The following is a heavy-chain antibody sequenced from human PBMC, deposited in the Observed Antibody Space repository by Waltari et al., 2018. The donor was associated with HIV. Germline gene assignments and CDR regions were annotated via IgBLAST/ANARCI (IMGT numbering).Heavy chain of an antibody. CDR3: ARGLGYCSSTSCYDDYYYGMDV. CDR2: IDYSGST. Sequence: QVQLQESGPGLVKPSETLSLTCTVSGGSVSSGSYYWSWLRQPPGKGLEWIGYIDYSGSTNCNPTLKRRVTISVDTSKNQFSLKLSSVTAADTAVYYGARGLGYCSSTSCYDDYYYGMDVWGQGTTVTVSS. V-gene: IGHV4-61*01. J-gene: IGHJ6*02. CDR1: GGSVSSGSYY. D-gene: IGHD2-2*01.